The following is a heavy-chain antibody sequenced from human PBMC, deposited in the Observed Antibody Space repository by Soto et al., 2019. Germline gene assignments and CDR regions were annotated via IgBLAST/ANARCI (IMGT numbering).Heavy chain of an antibody. CDR3: ARGIWGSHRYYFDN. Sequence: ASVKVSCKASGYTFTNYAMQWVRQAPGQRLEWMGWINSGDANTKYSQGFQGRVTFTRDTSASTVYMELSSLTSEDTAVYYCARGIWGSHRYYFDNWGQGTLVTVSS. J-gene: IGHJ4*02. V-gene: IGHV1-3*01. D-gene: IGHD3-16*02. CDR2: INSGDANT. CDR1: GYTFTNYA.